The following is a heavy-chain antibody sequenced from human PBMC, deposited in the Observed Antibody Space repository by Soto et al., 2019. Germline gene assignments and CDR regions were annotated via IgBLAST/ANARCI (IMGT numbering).Heavy chain of an antibody. CDR1: GFTFSSYA. V-gene: IGHV3-30-3*01. CDR3: ARVGKIVGGVRLGFDL. Sequence: QVQLVESGGGVVQPGRSLRLSCAASGFTFSSYAMHWVRQAPGKGLEWVAVISYDGSNTYYADSVKGRFTISRDKSKNTLDLQMNSLRAEDTAVYYCARVGKIVGGVRLGFDLWGRGTMVTVSA. CDR2: ISYDGSNT. D-gene: IGHD1-26*01. J-gene: IGHJ2*01.